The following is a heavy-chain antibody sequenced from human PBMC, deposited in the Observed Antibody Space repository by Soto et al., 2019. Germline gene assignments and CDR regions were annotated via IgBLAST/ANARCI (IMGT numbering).Heavy chain of an antibody. Sequence: PGGSLRLSCAASGSKFSSYAISWVRQAPGKGLEWVSLISATGGGTYYADSVKGRFTISRDNSDNTLYLQVHSLRAEDTAVYYCAKDRRAGGNSAFYFDFWGQGAQVTVSS. J-gene: IGHJ5*01. CDR2: ISATGGGT. CDR1: GSKFSSYA. D-gene: IGHD3-16*01. V-gene: IGHV3-23*01. CDR3: AKDRRAGGNSAFYFDF.